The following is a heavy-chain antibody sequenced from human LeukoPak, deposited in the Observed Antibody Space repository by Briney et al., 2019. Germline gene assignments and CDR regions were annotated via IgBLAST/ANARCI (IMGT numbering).Heavy chain of an antibody. D-gene: IGHD3-3*01. Sequence: PSETLSLTCAVYGGSFSGYYWSWLRQPPGKGLEWIGEINHSGSTNYNPSLKSRVTISVDTSKNQFSLKLSSVTAADTAVYYCARFTIFGVVNTYYYYMDVWGKGTTVTVSS. CDR3: ARFTIFGVVNTYYYYMDV. J-gene: IGHJ6*03. CDR2: INHSGST. V-gene: IGHV4-34*01. CDR1: GGSFSGYY.